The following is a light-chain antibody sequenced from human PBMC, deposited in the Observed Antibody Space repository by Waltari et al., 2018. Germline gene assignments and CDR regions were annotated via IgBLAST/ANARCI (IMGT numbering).Light chain of an antibody. CDR2: EVN. CDR1: SSDVGDYNL. V-gene: IGLV2-23*02. J-gene: IGLJ3*02. Sequence: QSALTQPASVSGSPGQSITISCTGTSSDVGDYNLVPWYQQHAGQVPKLIIYEVNKRPSGFSTRFSGSRSGNTASLTISGLQAEDEATYFCCSYAGTTSWLFGGGTKVTVL. CDR3: CSYAGTTSWL.